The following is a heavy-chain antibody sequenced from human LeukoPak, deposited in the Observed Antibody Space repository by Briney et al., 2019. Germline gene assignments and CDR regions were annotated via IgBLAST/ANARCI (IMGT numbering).Heavy chain of an antibody. D-gene: IGHD1-26*01. V-gene: IGHV3-21*01. CDR1: GFTFSSYS. CDR3: ARGVVGATKGRYYFDY. CDR2: ISSSSSYI. Sequence: SGGSLRLSCAASGFTFSSYSMNWVRQAPGKGLEWVSSISSSSSYIYYADSVKGRFTISRDNAKNSLYLQMNSLRAEDTAVYYCARGVVGATKGRYYFDYWGQGTLVTVSS. J-gene: IGHJ4*02.